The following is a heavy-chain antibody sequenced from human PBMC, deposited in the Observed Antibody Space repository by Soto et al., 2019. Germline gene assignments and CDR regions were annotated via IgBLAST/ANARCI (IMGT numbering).Heavy chain of an antibody. CDR2: ISSSSSYI. CDR3: ARDTAMVIGYFDY. CDR1: GFTFSSYS. D-gene: IGHD5-18*01. J-gene: IGHJ4*02. V-gene: IGHV3-21*01. Sequence: PGGSLRLSCAASGFTFSSYSMNWVRQAPGKGLEWVSSISSSSSYIYYADSVKGRFTISRDNAKNSLYLQMSSLRAEDTAVYYCARDTAMVIGYFDYWGQGTLVTVSS.